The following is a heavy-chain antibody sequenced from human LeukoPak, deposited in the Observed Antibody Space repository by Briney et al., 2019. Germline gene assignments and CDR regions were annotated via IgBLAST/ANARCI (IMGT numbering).Heavy chain of an antibody. CDR1: GGSISSSSYY. V-gene: IGHV4-39*01. D-gene: IGHD6-19*01. CDR3: ARPGPGIAVAGRNAFDI. J-gene: IGHJ3*02. CDR2: IYYSGST. Sequence: PSETLSLTCTVSGGSISSSSYYWGWIRQPPGKGLEWIGSIYYSGSTYYNPSLKSRVTISVDTPKNQFSLKLSSVTAADTAVYYCARPGPGIAVAGRNAFDIWGQGTMVTVSS.